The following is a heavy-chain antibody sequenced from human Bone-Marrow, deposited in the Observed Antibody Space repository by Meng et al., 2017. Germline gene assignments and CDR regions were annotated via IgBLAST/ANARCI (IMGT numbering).Heavy chain of an antibody. D-gene: IGHD7-27*01. CDR2: ISGGSEDT. Sequence: GESLKISCAASGFTFSNAWMSWVRQAPGKGLEWVSAISGGSEDTHYADSVKGRFAISRDNSKNTLYLQINSLRAEDTAIYYCAKVNWGGERVWGQGTLVTVSS. CDR1: GFTFSNAW. J-gene: IGHJ4*02. CDR3: AKVNWGGERV. V-gene: IGHV3-23*01.